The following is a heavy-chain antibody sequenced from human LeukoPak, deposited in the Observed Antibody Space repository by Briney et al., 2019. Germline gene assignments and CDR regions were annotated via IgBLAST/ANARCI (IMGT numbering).Heavy chain of an antibody. CDR3: ARRAVKQQLAGNWFDP. D-gene: IGHD6-13*01. J-gene: IGHJ5*02. V-gene: IGHV7-4-1*02. CDR2: INTNTGNP. Sequence: GASVKVSCKASGYTFTSYAMNWVRQAPGQGLEWMGWINTNTGNPTYAQGFTGRFVFSLDTSVSTAYLQISSLKAEDTAVYYCARRAVKQQLAGNWFDPWGQGTLVTVSS. CDR1: GYTFTSYA.